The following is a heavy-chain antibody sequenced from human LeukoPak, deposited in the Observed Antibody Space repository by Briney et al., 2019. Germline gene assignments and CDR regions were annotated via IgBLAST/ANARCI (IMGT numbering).Heavy chain of an antibody. D-gene: IGHD2-2*01. J-gene: IGHJ4*02. CDR2: INHSRST. CDR3: AINHCSSTSCPG. Sequence: SETLSLTCAVYGGSFSGYYWSWIRQPPGKGLEWIGEINHSRSTNYNPSLKSRVTISVDTSKNQFSLKLSSVTAADTAVYYCAINHCSSTSCPGWGQGTLVTVSS. V-gene: IGHV4-34*01. CDR1: GGSFSGYY.